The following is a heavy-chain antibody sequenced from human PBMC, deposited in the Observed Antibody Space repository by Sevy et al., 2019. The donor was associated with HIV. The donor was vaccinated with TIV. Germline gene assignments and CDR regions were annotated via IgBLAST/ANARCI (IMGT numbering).Heavy chain of an antibody. J-gene: IGHJ6*02. Sequence: ASVKVSCKASGYTFTSYGISWVRQAPGQGLEWMGWISAYNGNTNYAQKLQGRVTMTTDTSTSTAYMELRRLRSDDTAVYYCARAPPQYQLLFGSMDVWGQGTTVTVSS. CDR1: GYTFTSYG. V-gene: IGHV1-18*01. D-gene: IGHD2-2*01. CDR2: ISAYNGNT. CDR3: ARAPPQYQLLFGSMDV.